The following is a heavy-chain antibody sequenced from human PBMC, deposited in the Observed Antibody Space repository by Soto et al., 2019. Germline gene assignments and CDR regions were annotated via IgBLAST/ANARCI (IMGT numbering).Heavy chain of an antibody. CDR1: GFSLSTSGVT. CDR2: IYWNDDK. J-gene: IGHJ4*02. D-gene: IGHD3-3*01. Sequence: QITLKESGPTLVKPTQTLTLTCSFSGFSLSTSGVTVGWIRQPPGKALEGLALIYWNDDKRYSPSLKSRLTITKDTSKNQVVLTMTNMDPVDTATYYCAHSYDFWGGYYPGFDYWGQGTLVTVSS. CDR3: AHSYDFWGGYYPGFDY. V-gene: IGHV2-5*01.